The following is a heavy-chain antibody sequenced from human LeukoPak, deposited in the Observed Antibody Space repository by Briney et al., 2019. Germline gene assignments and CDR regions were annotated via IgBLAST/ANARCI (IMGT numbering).Heavy chain of an antibody. Sequence: SETLSLTCTVSGGSISSYYWSWIRQPPGKGLEWIGYIYYSGSTNYNPSLKSRVTMSVDTSKNQFSLKLSSVTAADTAVYYCARDGNYYGMDVWGQGTTVTVSS. D-gene: IGHD1-26*01. J-gene: IGHJ6*02. CDR2: IYYSGST. CDR1: GGSISSYY. CDR3: ARDGNYYGMDV. V-gene: IGHV4-59*01.